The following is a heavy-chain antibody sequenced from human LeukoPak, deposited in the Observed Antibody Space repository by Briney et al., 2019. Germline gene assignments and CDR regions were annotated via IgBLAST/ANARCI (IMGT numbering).Heavy chain of an antibody. V-gene: IGHV1-18*01. D-gene: IGHD6-19*01. CDR1: GYTFTSYG. CDR3: ARSPSSSGWYADY. CDR2: ISAYNGNT. J-gene: IGHJ4*02. Sequence: GASVKVSCKASGYTFTSYGISWVRQAPGQGLEWMGWISAYNGNTNYAQKLQGRVTMTTDTSANTAYMELRSLASDDTAVYYCARSPSSSGWYADYWGLGTLVTVSS.